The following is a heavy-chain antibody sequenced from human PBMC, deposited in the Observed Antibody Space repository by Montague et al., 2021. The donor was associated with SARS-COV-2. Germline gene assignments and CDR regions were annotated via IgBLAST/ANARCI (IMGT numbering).Heavy chain of an antibody. CDR2: IYYSGST. D-gene: IGHD6-6*01. J-gene: IGHJ4*02. CDR1: GGSISSSSYY. CDR3: ARDLNECSSSGGFDY. Sequence: SETLSLTCTVSGGSISSSSYYWGWIRQPPGKGLEWIGSIYYSGSTYYNPSLKSRVTISVDTSKNQFSLKLSSVTAADTAVYYCARDLNECSSSGGFDYWGQGTLVTVSS. V-gene: IGHV4-39*07.